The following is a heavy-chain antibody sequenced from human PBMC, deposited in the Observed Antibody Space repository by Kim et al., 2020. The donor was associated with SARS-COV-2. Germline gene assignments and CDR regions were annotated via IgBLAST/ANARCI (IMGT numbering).Heavy chain of an antibody. V-gene: IGHV3-33*01. CDR2: IWYDGSNK. CDR3: ARDSSSWYGFYGMDV. J-gene: IGHJ6*02. D-gene: IGHD6-13*01. Sequence: GGSLRLSCAASGFTFSSYGMHWVRQTPGKGLEWVAVIWYDGSNKYYADSVKGRFTISRDNSKNTLYLQMNSLRAEDTAVFYCARDSSSWYGFYGMDVWG. CDR1: GFTFSSYG.